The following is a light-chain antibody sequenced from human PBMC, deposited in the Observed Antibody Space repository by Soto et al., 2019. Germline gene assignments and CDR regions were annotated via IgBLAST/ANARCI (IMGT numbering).Light chain of an antibody. CDR2: GAS. J-gene: IGKJ1*01. CDR1: QSVSRN. CDR3: RQYNNWPWT. V-gene: IGKV3-15*01. Sequence: EILMTQSPATLSVSPGERATLSCRASQSVSRNLAWYQQKPGQAPRLLIYGASTRATGIPARVSGSGSWTEVTLTISSLQSEDFAVYYRRQYNNWPWTFGQGNKVAI.